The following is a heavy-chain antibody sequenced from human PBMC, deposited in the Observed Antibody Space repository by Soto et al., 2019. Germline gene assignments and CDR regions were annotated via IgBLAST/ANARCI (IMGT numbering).Heavy chain of an antibody. CDR3: APLTVSLRGPYGIHV. V-gene: IGHV4-39*02. CDR2: MFYSGLT. Sequence: PSETLSLTCTVSRYSVSSSDYYLAWIRQPPGKGLEWIGSMFYSGLTYYNPSLKSRVTLSVDTSKNHFSVRLNSVTASDPAVYYCAPLTVSLRGPYGIHVWGPGTTVTVSS. J-gene: IGHJ6*02. CDR1: RYSVSSSDYY. D-gene: IGHD2-21*01.